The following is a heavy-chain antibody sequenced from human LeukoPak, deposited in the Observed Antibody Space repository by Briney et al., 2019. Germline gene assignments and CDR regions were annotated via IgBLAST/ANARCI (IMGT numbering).Heavy chain of an antibody. CDR3: AKGLRITMVRGGFDY. CDR1: GFTFDDYA. CDR2: ITWNSGSI. Sequence: PGGSLRLSCAASGFTFDDYAMHWVRQAPGKGLEWVSGITWNSGSIACADSVKGRFTISRDNAKNSLYLQMNSLRAEDTALYYCAKGLRITMVRGGFDYWGQGTLVTVSS. J-gene: IGHJ4*02. V-gene: IGHV3-9*01. D-gene: IGHD3-10*01.